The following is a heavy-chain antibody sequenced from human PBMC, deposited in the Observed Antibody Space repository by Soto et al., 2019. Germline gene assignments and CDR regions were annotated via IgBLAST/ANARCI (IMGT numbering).Heavy chain of an antibody. CDR1: GVSLSSSSPY. D-gene: IGHD3-16*01. J-gene: IGHJ2*01. CDR3: ARLGRTYWYFDL. V-gene: IGHV4-39*01. Sequence: SGTPSPTCPLSGVSLSSSSPYSGRVRQPPGKGLEWIGSIYYSGSTYYNPSLKSRVTISADTSKNQFSLKLSSVTAADTAVYYCARLGRTYWYFDLWGRGTLVTVSS. CDR2: IYYSGST.